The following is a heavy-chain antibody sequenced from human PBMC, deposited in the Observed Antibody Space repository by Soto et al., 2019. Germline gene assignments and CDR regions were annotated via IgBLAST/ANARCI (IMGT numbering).Heavy chain of an antibody. J-gene: IGHJ5*01. CDR1: GFTVSNTY. CDR3: ERALPVAKGGFDT. D-gene: IGHD2-2*01. Sequence: EVQLVETGGGWIQPGGSLRLSCAASGFTVSNTYMTWVRQPPGKGLECVSVIYTAGGTNYADSVKGRFIISRDKSKNTLYLQMTSLRAEDTAVYYCERALPVAKGGFDTWGHGTLVPGSS. V-gene: IGHV3-53*02. CDR2: IYTAGGT.